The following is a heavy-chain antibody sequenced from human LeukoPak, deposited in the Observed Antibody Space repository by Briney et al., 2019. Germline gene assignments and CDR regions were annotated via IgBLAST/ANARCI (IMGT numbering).Heavy chain of an antibody. V-gene: IGHV4-59*08. CDR2: IYYSGST. CDR3: ARQIDGYLYFDY. J-gene: IGHJ4*02. Sequence: SETLSLTCTVSGGSISGYYWSWIRQPPGKGLEWIGWIYYSGSTTCNPSLKSRVTISVDTSKNQFSLKLSSVTAADTAVYYCARQIDGYLYFDYWGQGTLVTVSS. D-gene: IGHD5-18*01. CDR1: GGSISGYY.